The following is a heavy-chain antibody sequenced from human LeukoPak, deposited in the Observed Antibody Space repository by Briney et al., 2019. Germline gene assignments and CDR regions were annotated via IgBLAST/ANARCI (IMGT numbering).Heavy chain of an antibody. CDR1: GFTVSGNY. J-gene: IGHJ4*02. D-gene: IGHD2-8*02. CDR2: IYSGGTT. Sequence: RGSLRLSCAVSGFTVSGNYMSWVRQAPGKVLEWVSLIYSGGTTYYADSVRGRFTISRDNSKSTLSLQMNSLRAEDTAIYYCATYRQVLLPFESWGQGTLVTVSS. V-gene: IGHV3-53*01. CDR3: ATYRQVLLPFES.